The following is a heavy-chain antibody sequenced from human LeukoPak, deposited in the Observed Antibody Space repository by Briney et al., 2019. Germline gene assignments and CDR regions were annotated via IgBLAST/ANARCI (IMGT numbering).Heavy chain of an antibody. D-gene: IGHD4-17*01. CDR2: INPSGGST. J-gene: IGHJ3*02. CDR1: GYTFTSYY. V-gene: IGHV1-46*01. CDR3: ARDGTDYAAFDI. Sequence: ASVKVSCKASGYTFTSYYMHWVRQAPGQGLEWMGIINPSGGSTSYAQKFQGRVTMTRDTSISTAYMELSRLRSDDTAVYYCARDGTDYAAFDIWGQGTMVTVSS.